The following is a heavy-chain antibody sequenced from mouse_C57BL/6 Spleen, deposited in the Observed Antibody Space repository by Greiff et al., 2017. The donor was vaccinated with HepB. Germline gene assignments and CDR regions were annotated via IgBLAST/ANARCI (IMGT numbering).Heavy chain of an antibody. Sequence: VKLKQSGAELVRPGASVKLSCKASGYTFTDYYINWVKQRPGQGLEWIARIYPGSGNTYYNEKFKGKATLTAEKSSSTAYMQLSSLTSEDSAVYFCARLNDYDYYYAMDYWGQGTSVTVSS. J-gene: IGHJ4*01. D-gene: IGHD2-4*01. V-gene: IGHV1-76*01. CDR1: GYTFTDYY. CDR2: IYPGSGNT. CDR3: ARLNDYDYYYAMDY.